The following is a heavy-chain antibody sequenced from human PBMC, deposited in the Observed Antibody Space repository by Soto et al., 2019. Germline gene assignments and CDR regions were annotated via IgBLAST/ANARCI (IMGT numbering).Heavy chain of an antibody. CDR2: ISSSGSVI. D-gene: IGHD3-16*02. CDR3: ARGPSNYGWGRDPARFDH. J-gene: IGHJ4*02. V-gene: IGHV3-11*01. Sequence: QVQLVESGGGLVKPGGSLRLSCAASGFTFSDYYMSWIRQAPGKGLDWGSYISSSGSVIYYADSVKGRFTISRDNAKNSLYLQMNSMRAEDTAVYYCARGPSNYGWGRDPARFDHWGQGTLVTVSS. CDR1: GFTFSDYY.